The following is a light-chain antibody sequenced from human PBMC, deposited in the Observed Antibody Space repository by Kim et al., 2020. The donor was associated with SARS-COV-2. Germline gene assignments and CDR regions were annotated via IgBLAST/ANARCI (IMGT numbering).Light chain of an antibody. Sequence: SYELTQPPSVSVSPGQTASITCSGDKLGDKYASWYQQKPGQSPVVVIFRDNRRPSGIPERFSGSNSGNTATLTISGTQAMDEADYYCQAWDSSMDVFGTGTKLTVL. CDR2: RDN. V-gene: IGLV3-1*01. J-gene: IGLJ1*01. CDR3: QAWDSSMDV. CDR1: KLGDKY.